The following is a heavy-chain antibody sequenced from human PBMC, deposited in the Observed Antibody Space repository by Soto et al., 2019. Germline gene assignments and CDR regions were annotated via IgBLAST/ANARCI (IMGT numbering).Heavy chain of an antibody. CDR2: INPNSGGT. Sequence: GASVKVSCKASGYTFTGYYMHWVRRAPGQGLEWMGWINPNSGGTNYAQKFQGWVTMTRDTSISTAYMELSRLRSDDTAVYYCARSRGGDAFDIWGQGTMVTVSS. CDR1: GYTFTGYY. CDR3: ARSRGGDAFDI. V-gene: IGHV1-2*04. D-gene: IGHD3-16*01. J-gene: IGHJ3*02.